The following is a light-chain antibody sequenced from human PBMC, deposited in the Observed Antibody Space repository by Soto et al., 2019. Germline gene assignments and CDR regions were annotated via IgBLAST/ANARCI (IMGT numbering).Light chain of an antibody. CDR2: VGTGGIVG. Sequence: QLVLTQPPSASASLGASVTLTCTLSSGYSNYKVDWYQQRPGKGPRFVMRVGTGGIVGSKGDGIPDRFSVLGSGLNRYLTIKNMQEEDESDYHCGADHGSETNFVWIFGGGTKVTVL. CDR3: GADHGSETNFVWI. CDR1: SGYSNYK. V-gene: IGLV9-49*01. J-gene: IGLJ2*01.